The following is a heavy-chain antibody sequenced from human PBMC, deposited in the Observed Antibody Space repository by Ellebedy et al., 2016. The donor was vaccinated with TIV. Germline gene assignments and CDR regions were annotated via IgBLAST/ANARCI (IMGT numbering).Heavy chain of an antibody. J-gene: IGHJ6*02. CDR1: GGSFSGYY. CDR2: INHSGST. Sequence: GSLRLXXAVYGGSFSGYYWSWIRQPPGKGLEWIGEINHSGSTNYNPSLKSRVTISVDTSKNQFSLKLSSVTAADTAVYYCARVSGLRWLRYYGMDVWGQGTTVTVSS. V-gene: IGHV4-34*01. CDR3: ARVSGLRWLRYYGMDV. D-gene: IGHD4-23*01.